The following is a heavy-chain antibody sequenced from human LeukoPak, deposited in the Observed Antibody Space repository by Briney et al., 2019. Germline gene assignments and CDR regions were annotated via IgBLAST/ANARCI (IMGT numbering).Heavy chain of an antibody. V-gene: IGHV3-23*01. Sequence: GGSLRLSCAASGLTFRSYDTRCVRQAPGKGLEWVSGISGSGGSTYYADSVKGRFTISRDISKNTLYLQFTSLRAEDPAVYSCAKDNRFVGVVVYLHYWGKGTLVTVSS. CDR3: AKDNRFVGVVVYLHY. D-gene: IGHD3-3*01. CDR1: GLTFRSYD. CDR2: ISGSGGST. J-gene: IGHJ4*02.